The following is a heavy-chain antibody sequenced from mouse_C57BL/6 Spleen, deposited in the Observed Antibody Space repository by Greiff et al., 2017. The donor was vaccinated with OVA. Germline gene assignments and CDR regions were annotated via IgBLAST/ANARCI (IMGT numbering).Heavy chain of an antibody. Sequence: VQLQQSGPELVKPGASVKIPCKASGYTFTDYNMDWVKQSHGKSLKWIGDINPSNGGTIYNQKFKGKATLTVDKSSSTAYMGLRSLTSEDTAVYYGTRRGSSYVGYFGDWGSGPTVAVSS. D-gene: IGHD1-1*01. CDR2: INPSNGGT. CDR1: GYTFTDYN. J-gene: IGHJ1*01. V-gene: IGHV1-18*01. CDR3: TRRGSSYVGYFGD.